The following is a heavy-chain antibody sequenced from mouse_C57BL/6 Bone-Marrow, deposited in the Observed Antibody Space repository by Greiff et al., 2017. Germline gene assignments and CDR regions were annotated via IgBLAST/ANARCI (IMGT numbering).Heavy chain of an antibody. CDR3: ARGGVYYPLDY. CDR2: IPSDGGT. D-gene: IGHD1-1*01. J-gene: IGHJ2*01. V-gene: IGHV3-6*01. Sequence: EVQREQSGPGLVRPSSSLSLSCSVTGYSFTSGYYWNWNRRFPGNQLECRDYIPSDGGTNYNPSLKNQISMTLDKSKNQFFLKLNSVTTEDTAAYYCARGGVYYPLDYWGQGTTLTVSS. CDR1: GYSFTSGYY.